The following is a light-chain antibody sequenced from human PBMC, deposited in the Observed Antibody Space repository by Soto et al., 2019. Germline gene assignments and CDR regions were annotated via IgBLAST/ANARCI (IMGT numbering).Light chain of an antibody. CDR2: GAS. CDR3: QQYCNSKT. J-gene: IGKJ1*01. CDR1: QSVSSNY. V-gene: IGKV3-20*01. Sequence: EIVLTQSPGTLSLSPGERATLSCRASQSVSSNYLAWYQQKPGQAPRLLIYGASNRATCIPDRFSGSGSGTDFALTISRLESEDFGGYYCQQYCNSKTFGQGTKVEIK.